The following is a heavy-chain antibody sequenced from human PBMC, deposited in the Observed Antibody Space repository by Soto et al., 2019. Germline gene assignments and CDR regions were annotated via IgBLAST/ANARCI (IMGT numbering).Heavy chain of an antibody. CDR3: ARIRYDSTGYYSPY. Sequence: SGPTLVNPTETLTLTCTVSGFSLKNSRMGXSWIRQPPGKALESLAHIFSSDEKSYSTSLKSRLTISKDTSKGQVVLTMTNMDPVDTATYYCARIRYDSTGYYSPYWGQGTLVTVCS. J-gene: IGHJ4*02. V-gene: IGHV2-26*01. D-gene: IGHD3-22*01. CDR1: GFSLKNSRMG. CDR2: IFSSDEK.